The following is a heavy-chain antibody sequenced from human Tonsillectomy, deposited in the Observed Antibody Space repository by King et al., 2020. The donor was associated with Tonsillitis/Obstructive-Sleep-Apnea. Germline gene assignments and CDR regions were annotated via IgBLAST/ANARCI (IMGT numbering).Heavy chain of an antibody. Sequence: QLQESGPGLVKPSGTLSLTCAVSGGSISSSNWWCWVRQPPGKGLEWIGEISHSGSTYYNPSLKSRVTISVDQSKNQFTLNLTSVTAADTAVYYCAREWEHLRWFDPWGQGTLVTVSS. CDR3: AREWEHLRWFDP. CDR1: GGSISSSNW. V-gene: IGHV4-4*02. J-gene: IGHJ5*02. D-gene: IGHD1-26*01. CDR2: ISHSGST.